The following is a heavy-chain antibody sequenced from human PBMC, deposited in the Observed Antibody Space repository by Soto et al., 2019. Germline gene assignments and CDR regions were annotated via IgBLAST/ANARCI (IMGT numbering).Heavy chain of an antibody. V-gene: IGHV4-59*01. Sequence: SETLSLTCTVSGGSISSYYWSWIRQPPGKGLEWIGYIYYSGSTNYNPSLKSRVTISVDTSKNQFSLKLSSVTAADTAVYYCARDRPDIVVVPVANPYYYYYYMDVWGKGTTVTVSS. J-gene: IGHJ6*03. CDR2: IYYSGST. D-gene: IGHD2-2*01. CDR1: GGSISSYY. CDR3: ARDRPDIVVVPVANPYYYYYYMDV.